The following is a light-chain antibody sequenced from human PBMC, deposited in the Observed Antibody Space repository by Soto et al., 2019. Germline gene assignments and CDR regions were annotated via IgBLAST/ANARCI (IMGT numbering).Light chain of an antibody. CDR1: QSISSW. J-gene: IGKJ2*01. V-gene: IGKV1-5*03. CDR3: QQYNGPLYT. CDR2: KAS. Sequence: DIQMTQSPSTLSASVGDRVTITCRASQSISSWLAWYQQKPGKAPKLLIYKASIIESGVPSRFSGSGSGTEFTLTISSLQPDDFATYYCQQYNGPLYTFGQGTKLEIK.